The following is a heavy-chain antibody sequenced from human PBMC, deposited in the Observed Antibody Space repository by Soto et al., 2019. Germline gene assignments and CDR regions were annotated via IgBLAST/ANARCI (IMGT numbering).Heavy chain of an antibody. CDR1: GFTFSSYA. V-gene: IGHV3-23*01. Sequence: HPGGSLRLSCAASGFTFSSYAMSWVRQAPGKGLEWVSAISGSGGSTYYADSVKGRFTISRDNSKNTLYLQMNSLRAEDTAVYYCAKALGDNKKYCSSTSCYYYYYYGMDVWGQGTTVTVSS. D-gene: IGHD2-2*01. CDR3: AKALGDNKKYCSSTSCYYYYYYGMDV. J-gene: IGHJ6*02. CDR2: ISGSGGST.